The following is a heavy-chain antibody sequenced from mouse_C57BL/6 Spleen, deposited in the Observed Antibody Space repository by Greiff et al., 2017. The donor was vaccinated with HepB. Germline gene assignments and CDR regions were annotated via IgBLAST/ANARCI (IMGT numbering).Heavy chain of an antibody. V-gene: IGHV3-8*01. CDR1: GYSITSDY. CDR3: ARSYYYGSSYEGWYFDV. J-gene: IGHJ1*03. CDR2: ISYSGST. D-gene: IGHD1-1*01. Sequence: EVMLVESGPGLAKPSQTLSLTCSVTGYSITSDYWNWIRKFPGNKLEYMGYISYSGSTYYNPSLKSRISITRDTSKNQYYLQLNSVTTEDTATYYCARSYYYGSSYEGWYFDVWGTGTTVTVSS.